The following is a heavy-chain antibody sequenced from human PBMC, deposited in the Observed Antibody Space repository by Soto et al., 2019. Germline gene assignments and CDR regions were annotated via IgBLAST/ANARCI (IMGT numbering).Heavy chain of an antibody. D-gene: IGHD3-10*01. CDR3: AIASGWFGEFDY. CDR1: GFTFSSYA. V-gene: IGHV3-23*01. J-gene: IGHJ4*02. Sequence: EVQLLESGGGLVQPGGSLRLSCAASGFTFSSYAMSWVRQAPGKGLEWVSAISGSGGSTYYADSVKGRFTISRDNSKITLYLHMNSLRAADTAVSYCAIASGWFGEFDYWGQGTLVTVSS. CDR2: ISGSGGST.